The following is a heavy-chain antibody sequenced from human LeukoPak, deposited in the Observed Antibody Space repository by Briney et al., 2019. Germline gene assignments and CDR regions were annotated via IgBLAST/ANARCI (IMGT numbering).Heavy chain of an antibody. CDR3: TTHSGGN. J-gene: IGHJ4*02. V-gene: IGHV3-21*01. D-gene: IGHD1-26*01. CDR1: GFTFSRYW. Sequence: GGSLRLSCAASGFTFSRYWMSWVRQAPGKGLEWVSSISSSSSYIYYADSVKGRFTISRDNSKNTLYLQMNSLRAEDTAIYYCTTHSGGNWGQGTLVTVST. CDR2: ISSSSSYI.